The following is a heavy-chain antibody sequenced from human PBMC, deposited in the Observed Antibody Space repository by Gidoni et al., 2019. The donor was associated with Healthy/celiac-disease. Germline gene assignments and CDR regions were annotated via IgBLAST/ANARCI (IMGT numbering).Heavy chain of an antibody. D-gene: IGHD3-10*01. V-gene: IGHV3-23*01. CDR2: ISGSGGST. CDR3: AKDRVLLWLRYFDY. J-gene: IGHJ4*02. Sequence: EVQLLESGGGLVQPGGSLSIACAASGFTLSSYAMSWVRQAPGKGREWVSAISGSGGSTYYADSVKGRFTISRDNSKNTLYLQMNSLRAEDTAVYYCAKDRVLLWLRYFDYWGQGTLVTVSS. CDR1: GFTLSSYA.